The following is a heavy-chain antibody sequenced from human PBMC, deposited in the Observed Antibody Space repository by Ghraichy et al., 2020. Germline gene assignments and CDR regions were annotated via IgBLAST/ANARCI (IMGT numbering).Heavy chain of an antibody. D-gene: IGHD4-17*01. CDR3: VRDGRANDYGDYAGAFDI. V-gene: IGHV3-7*01. CDR2: IKQDASEK. CDR1: GFTFSTYW. Sequence: GGSLRLSCAASGFTFSTYWMHWVRQAPGKGLEWVATIKQDASEKYYVDSVKGRFTISRDNAKNSVYLQMNSLRGEDTAVYYCVRDGRANDYGDYAGAFDIWGQGTMVTVS. J-gene: IGHJ3*02.